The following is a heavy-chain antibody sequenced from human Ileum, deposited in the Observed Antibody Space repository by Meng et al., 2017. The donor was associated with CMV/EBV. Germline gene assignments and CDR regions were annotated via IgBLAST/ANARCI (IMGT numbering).Heavy chain of an antibody. J-gene: IGHJ4*02. D-gene: IGHD2-15*01. Sequence: QVQLVQSGAEVKKPGAPVKVSCKASGYTFTDYYMHWVRQAPGQGLEWVGWINPNRGGTNYAQKFQGTVTMTRDTSISTAYMELSSLTFDDTTVYYCARNFGSLDDWGQGTLVTVSS. CDR3: ARNFGSLDD. V-gene: IGHV1-2*02. CDR2: INPNRGGT. CDR1: GYTFTDYY.